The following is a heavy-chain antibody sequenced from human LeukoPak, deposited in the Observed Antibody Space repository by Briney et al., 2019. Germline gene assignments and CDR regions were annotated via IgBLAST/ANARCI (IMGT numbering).Heavy chain of an antibody. CDR2: INHSGST. CDR3: ARDRGRGRYYDILTGYYTGWFDP. J-gene: IGHJ5*02. D-gene: IGHD3-9*01. V-gene: IGHV4-34*01. CDR1: GGSFSGYY. Sequence: PSETLSLTCAVYGGSFSGYYWSWIRQPPGKGLEWIGEINHSGSTNYNPSLKSRVTISVDTSKNQFSLKLSSVTAADTAVYYCARDRGRGRYYDILTGYYTGWFDPWGQGTLVTVSS.